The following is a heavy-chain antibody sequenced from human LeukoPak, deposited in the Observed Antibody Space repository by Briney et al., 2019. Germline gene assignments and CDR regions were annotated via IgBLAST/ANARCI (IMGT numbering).Heavy chain of an antibody. CDR3: AKDEGEMATIPLDY. V-gene: IGHV3-23*01. Sequence: GGSLRLSCAASGFTFSSYAMSWVRQAPGKGLEWVSAIGGSGGSTYYADSVKGRFTISRDNSKNTLYLQMNSLRAEDTAVYYCAKDEGEMATIPLDYWGQGTLVTVSS. D-gene: IGHD5-24*01. J-gene: IGHJ4*02. CDR1: GFTFSSYA. CDR2: IGGSGGST.